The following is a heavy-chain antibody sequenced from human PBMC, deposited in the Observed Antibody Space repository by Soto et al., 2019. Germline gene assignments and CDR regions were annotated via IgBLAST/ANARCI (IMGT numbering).Heavy chain of an antibody. J-gene: IGHJ3*02. Sequence: ISHCGRCVRTDPGKGLVWVSRINRDGSSTSYADSVKGRFTISRDNAKNTLYLQMNSLRAEDTAVYYCASSSGWSEGAFDIWGQGILVTGSS. CDR2: INRDGSST. CDR1: ISHC. V-gene: IGHV3-74*01. CDR3: ASSSGWSEGAFDI. D-gene: IGHD6-19*01.